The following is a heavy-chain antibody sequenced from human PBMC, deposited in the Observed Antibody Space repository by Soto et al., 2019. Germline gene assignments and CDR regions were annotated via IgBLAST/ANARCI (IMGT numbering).Heavy chain of an antibody. CDR3: ARRSILIADY. Sequence: GESMRIACKGAGYSFTSYWIGWVRQMPGKGLEWMGIIYPGDSDTRYSPSFQGQVTISADKSISTAYLQWSSLKASDTAMYYCARRSILIADYWGQGTLVTVSS. CDR2: IYPGDSDT. J-gene: IGHJ4*02. D-gene: IGHD3-16*01. V-gene: IGHV5-51*01. CDR1: GYSFTSYW.